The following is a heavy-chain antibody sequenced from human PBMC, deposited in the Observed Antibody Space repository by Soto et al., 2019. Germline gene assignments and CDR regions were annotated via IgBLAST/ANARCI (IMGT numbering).Heavy chain of an antibody. Sequence: QVQLVESGGAVVQLGKSLRLSCAASGFTFNNYGMYWVRQAPGKGLEWVAVISYDGSNKYHADSVKGRFTISRDNSKNTLDLQMNSLKAEDTAVYYCAKDIVRYSYGACDYWGQGALVTVSS. CDR2: ISYDGSNK. J-gene: IGHJ4*02. V-gene: IGHV3-30*18. D-gene: IGHD5-18*01. CDR1: GFTFNNYG. CDR3: AKDIVRYSYGACDY.